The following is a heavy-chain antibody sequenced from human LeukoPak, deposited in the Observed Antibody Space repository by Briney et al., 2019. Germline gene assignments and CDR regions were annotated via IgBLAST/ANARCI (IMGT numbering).Heavy chain of an antibody. D-gene: IGHD6-19*01. CDR3: AKSFWISGWYVGFDS. CDR2: ISTRGST. J-gene: IGHJ4*02. Sequence: SETLSLTCSVSGGSITTGGYSWTWIRQSAEKGLEWIGRISTRGSTTYNPSLESRVSISLDTSKNQSSLKLNSVTAADTAVYYCAKSFWISGWYVGFDSWGQGTLVTVSS. CDR1: GGSITTGGYS. V-gene: IGHV4-61*02.